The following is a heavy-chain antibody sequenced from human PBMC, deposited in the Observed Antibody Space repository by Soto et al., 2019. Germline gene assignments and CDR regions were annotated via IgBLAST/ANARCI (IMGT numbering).Heavy chain of an antibody. D-gene: IGHD3-22*01. CDR3: AGLYPYESSGYHLVY. J-gene: IGHJ4*02. V-gene: IGHV4-39*01. CDR1: GGSISSTSSY. CDR2: IYYLGNT. Sequence: SETLSLTCTVSGGSISSTSSYWAWIRQPPGKGLEWVGSIYYLGNTYYNPSLGSRVTISVDTSKNQFSLKLSSVTAADTAVFSCAGLYPYESSGYHLVYGSQGPLVTVSS.